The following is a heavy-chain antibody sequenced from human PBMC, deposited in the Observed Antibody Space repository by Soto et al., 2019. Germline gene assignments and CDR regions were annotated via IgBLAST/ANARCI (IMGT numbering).Heavy chain of an antibody. Sequence: QVQLVESGGGVVQPGRSLRLSCAASGFTFSSCAMHWVRQAPGKGLEWVAVISYDGSNKYYADSVKGRFTISRDNSKNTLYLQMNSLRAEDTAVYYCARNQWLDYYYYYGMDVWGQGTTVTVSS. CDR2: ISYDGSNK. CDR3: ARNQWLDYYYYYGMDV. D-gene: IGHD6-19*01. V-gene: IGHV3-30-3*01. J-gene: IGHJ6*02. CDR1: GFTFSSCA.